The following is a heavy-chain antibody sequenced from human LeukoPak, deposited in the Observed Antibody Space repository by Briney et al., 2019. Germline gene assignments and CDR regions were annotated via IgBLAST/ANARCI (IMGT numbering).Heavy chain of an antibody. D-gene: IGHD5-24*01. CDR2: IIPILGIA. CDR1: GGTFSSYT. Sequence: SVKVSCKASGGTFSSYTISWVRQAPGQGHEWMGRIIPILGIANYAQKFQGRVTITADKSTSTAYMELSSLRSEDTAVYYCARDPGDGYNLDYWGQGTLVTVSS. V-gene: IGHV1-69*04. CDR3: ARDPGDGYNLDY. J-gene: IGHJ4*02.